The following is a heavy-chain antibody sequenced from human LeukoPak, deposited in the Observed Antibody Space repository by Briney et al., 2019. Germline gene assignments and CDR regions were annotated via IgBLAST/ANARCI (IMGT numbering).Heavy chain of an antibody. Sequence: GGSLRLSCAASGFTFDDYAMHWVRQAPGKGLEWVSGISWNSGSIAYADSVKGRFTISSDNAKNSLYLQMNSLRAEDTALYYCAKGLDGGYWGQGTLVTVSS. CDR2: ISWNSGSI. CDR1: GFTFDDYA. CDR3: AKGLDGGY. D-gene: IGHD4-23*01. V-gene: IGHV3-9*01. J-gene: IGHJ4*02.